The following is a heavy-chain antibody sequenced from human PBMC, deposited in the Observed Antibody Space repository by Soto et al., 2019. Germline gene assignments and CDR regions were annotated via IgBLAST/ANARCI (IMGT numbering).Heavy chain of an antibody. CDR1: GFSLSTSGVG. CDR2: IYWDDSK. D-gene: IGHD3-9*01. CDR3: AHKGPEDWPLDY. Sequence: QITLKESGPTLVRPTQTLTLTCAFSGFSLSTSGVGVGWIRQPPGKALEWLAVIYWDDSKHYSPSLRRRLTITQDTSKNQVVLTMTNMDPMDTGTYYCAHKGPEDWPLDYWGQGTLVTVSS. J-gene: IGHJ4*02. V-gene: IGHV2-5*02.